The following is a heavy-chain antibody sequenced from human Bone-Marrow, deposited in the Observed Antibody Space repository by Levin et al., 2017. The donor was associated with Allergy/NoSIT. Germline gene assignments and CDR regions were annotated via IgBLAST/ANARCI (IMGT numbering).Heavy chain of an antibody. CDR2: ISSSRSST. CDR3: ASGVCHGGDCHSYDY. Sequence: GGSLRLSCSASGISFSSYTMNWVRQAPGKGLEWVASISSSRSSTYYADSVRGRFTISRGNAQNSLSLQMNSLRAEDTAVYYCASGVCHGGDCHSYDYWGQGTLVAVSP. V-gene: IGHV3-21*01. CDR1: GISFSSYT. D-gene: IGHD2-21*02. J-gene: IGHJ4*02.